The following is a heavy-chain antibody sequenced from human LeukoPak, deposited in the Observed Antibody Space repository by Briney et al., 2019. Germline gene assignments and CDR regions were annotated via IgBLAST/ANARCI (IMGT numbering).Heavy chain of an antibody. V-gene: IGHV1-69*13. CDR3: ARPRTYYDFWRGYPPFDY. J-gene: IGHJ4*02. CDR1: GYTFTGYY. D-gene: IGHD3-3*01. CDR2: IITNYGTT. Sequence: EASVKVSCKASGYTFTGYYMHWVRQAPGQGLEWMGGIITNYGTTNYAQKYQGRVTITADESTTTVYMELSSLRSEDTAVYYCARPRTYYDFWRGYPPFDYWGQGTLVTVSS.